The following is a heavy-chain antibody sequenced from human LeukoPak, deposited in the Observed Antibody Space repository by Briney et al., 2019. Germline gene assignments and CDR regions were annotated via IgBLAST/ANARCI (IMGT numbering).Heavy chain of an antibody. CDR2: ISWDGGST. Sequence: GGSLRLSCAASGFTFDDYAMHWVRQAPGKGLEWVSLISWDGGSTYYADSVKGRFTISRDNSKNSLYLQMNSPRAEDTALYYCAKGYCSGGSCYGMDVWGQGTTVTVSS. J-gene: IGHJ6*02. D-gene: IGHD2-15*01. CDR3: AKGYCSGGSCYGMDV. V-gene: IGHV3-43D*03. CDR1: GFTFDDYA.